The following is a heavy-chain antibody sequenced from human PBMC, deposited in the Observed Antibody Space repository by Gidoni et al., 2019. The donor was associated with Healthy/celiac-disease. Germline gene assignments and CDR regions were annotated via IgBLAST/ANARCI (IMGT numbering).Heavy chain of an antibody. D-gene: IGHD2-21*01. CDR3: ARWYCGGDCYPNYYYYYMDV. CDR1: GFTFSRYW. CDR2: IKQDGSEK. J-gene: IGHJ6*03. Sequence: EVQLVESGGGLVQPGGSLRPSCAASGFTFSRYWMSWVRQAPGKGLEWVANIKQDGSEKYYVDSVKGRFTISRDNAKNSLYLQMNSLRAEDTAVYYCARWYCGGDCYPNYYYYYMDVWGKGTTVTVSS. V-gene: IGHV3-7*01.